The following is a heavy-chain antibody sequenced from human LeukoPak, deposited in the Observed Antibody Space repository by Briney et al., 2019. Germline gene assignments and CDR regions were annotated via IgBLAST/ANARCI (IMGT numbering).Heavy chain of an antibody. J-gene: IGHJ3*02. D-gene: IGHD3-10*01. CDR3: AKAAYGSGSSPAFDI. Sequence: GGSLRLSCAASGFTFDDYAMHWVRQAPGKGLEWVSGISWNSGSIGYADSVKGRFTISRDNAKNSLYLQMNSLRAEDTALYYCAKAAYGSGSSPAFDIWSQGTMVTVSS. CDR2: ISWNSGSI. V-gene: IGHV3-9*01. CDR1: GFTFDDYA.